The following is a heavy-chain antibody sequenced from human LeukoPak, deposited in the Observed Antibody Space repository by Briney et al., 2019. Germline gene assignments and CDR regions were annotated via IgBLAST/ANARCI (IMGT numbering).Heavy chain of an antibody. CDR2: ISGSGGST. J-gene: IGHJ4*02. CDR1: AVTFSTYT. CDR3: AKENSGYDYYYFDY. V-gene: IGHV3-23*01. Sequence: GGCLRLSCTAAAVTFSTYTVSWVRQAPWKGLEWVSAISGSGGSTYYADSVKGRFTISRDNSKNTLYLQMNSLRAEDTAVYYCAKENSGYDYYYFDYWGQGTLVTVSS. D-gene: IGHD5-12*01.